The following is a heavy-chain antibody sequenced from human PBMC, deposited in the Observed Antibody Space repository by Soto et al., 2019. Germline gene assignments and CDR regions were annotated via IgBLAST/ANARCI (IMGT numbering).Heavy chain of an antibody. CDR3: ARDSAGVPGWEGYYYGMDV. J-gene: IGHJ6*02. CDR1: GGTFSSYA. D-gene: IGHD1-26*01. CDR2: IIPIFGTA. V-gene: IGHV1-69*13. Sequence: ASVKVSCKASGGTFSSYAISWVRQAPGQGLEWMGGIIPIFGTANYAQKFQGRVTITADESTSTAYMELSSLRSEDTAVYYCARDSAGVPGWEGYYYGMDVWGQGTTVTVSS.